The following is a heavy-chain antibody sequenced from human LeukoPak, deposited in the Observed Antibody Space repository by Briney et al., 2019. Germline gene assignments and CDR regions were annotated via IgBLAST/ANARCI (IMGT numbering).Heavy chain of an antibody. CDR1: GGSISSYY. CDR3: ARGNGGNSFDY. V-gene: IGHV4-59*01. Sequence: SETLSLTCTVSGGSISSYYWSWIRQAPGKGLEWIGYIYHSGSTNYNPSLKSRVSISVDKSKNQFSLKLSSVTAADTAVYYCARGNGGNSFDYWGQRTLVTVSS. CDR2: IYHSGST. D-gene: IGHD4-23*01. J-gene: IGHJ4*02.